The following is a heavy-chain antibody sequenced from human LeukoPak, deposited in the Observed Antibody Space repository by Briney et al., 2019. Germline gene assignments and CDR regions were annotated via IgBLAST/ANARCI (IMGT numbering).Heavy chain of an antibody. V-gene: IGHV3-48*04. J-gene: IGHJ4*02. CDR2: ISSSGSTI. Sequence: GGSLRLSCAASGLTVSSNCMNWVRQAPGKGLEWVSYISSSGSTIYYADSVKGRFTISRDNAKNSLYLQMNSLRAEDTAVYYCARDSSSGWYYFDYWGQGTLVTVSS. CDR1: GLTVSSNC. CDR3: ARDSSSGWYYFDY. D-gene: IGHD6-19*01.